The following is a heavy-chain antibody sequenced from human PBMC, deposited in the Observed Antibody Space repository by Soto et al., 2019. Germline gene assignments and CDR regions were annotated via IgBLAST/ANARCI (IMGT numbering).Heavy chain of an antibody. J-gene: IGHJ5*02. V-gene: IGHV3-33*01. Sequence: QVQLVESGGGVVQPGRSLRLSCAASGFTFSSYGMHWVRQAPGKGLEWVAVIWYDGSNKYYADSVKGRFTISRDNSKNTLYLQMNSLRAEDTAVYYCARGRGPNEIQGSDWFDPWGQGTLVTVSS. CDR1: GFTFSSYG. D-gene: IGHD3-10*01. CDR2: IWYDGSNK. CDR3: ARGRGPNEIQGSDWFDP.